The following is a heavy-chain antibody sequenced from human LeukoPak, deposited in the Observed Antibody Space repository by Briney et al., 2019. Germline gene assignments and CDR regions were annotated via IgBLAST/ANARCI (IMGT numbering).Heavy chain of an antibody. CDR3: ARRVEMATIYFDY. Sequence: GESLKISCKGSGYSFISYWIGWVRQMPGKGLEWMGIIYPGDSDTRYSPSFQGQVTISADKSISTAYLQWSSLKASDTAMYYCARRVEMATIYFDYWGQGTLVTVSS. CDR1: GYSFISYW. D-gene: IGHD5-24*01. J-gene: IGHJ4*02. CDR2: IYPGDSDT. V-gene: IGHV5-51*01.